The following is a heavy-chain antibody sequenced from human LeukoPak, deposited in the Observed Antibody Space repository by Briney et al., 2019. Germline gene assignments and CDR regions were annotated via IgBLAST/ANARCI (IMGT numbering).Heavy chain of an antibody. CDR3: ARDQTVPLNY. CDR2: INPSGGST. D-gene: IGHD2-2*01. J-gene: IGHJ4*02. Sequence: GASVKVACKASGYTFTSYYMHWVRQAPGQGLEWMGIINPSGGSTNYAQKFQGRVTMTRDTSISTAYMELSRLRSDDTAVYYCARDQTVPLNYWGQGTLVTVSS. CDR1: GYTFTSYY. V-gene: IGHV1-2*02.